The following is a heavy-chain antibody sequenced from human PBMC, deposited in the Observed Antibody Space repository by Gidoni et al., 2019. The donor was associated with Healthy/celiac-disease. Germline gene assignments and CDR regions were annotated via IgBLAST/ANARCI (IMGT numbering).Heavy chain of an antibody. J-gene: IGHJ4*02. D-gene: IGHD3-22*01. CDR3: AKVLSDSSIDY. V-gene: IGHV3-23*01. Sequence: TISRDNSKNTLYLQMNSLRAEDTAVYYCAKVLSDSSIDYWGQGTLVTVSS.